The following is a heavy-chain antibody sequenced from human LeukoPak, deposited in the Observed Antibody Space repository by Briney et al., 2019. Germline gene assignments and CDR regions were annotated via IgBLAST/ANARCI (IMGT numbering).Heavy chain of an antibody. CDR1: GGSIRSYY. D-gene: IGHD5-12*01. CDR3: ARADIVATIFDY. V-gene: IGHV4-59*08. Sequence: SETLSLTCTVSGGSIRSYYWSWIRQPPGKGLEWIGYIYYSGSTNYNPSLKSRVTISVDTSKNQFSLKLSSVTAADTAVYYCARADIVATIFDYWGQGTLVTVSS. J-gene: IGHJ4*02. CDR2: IYYSGST.